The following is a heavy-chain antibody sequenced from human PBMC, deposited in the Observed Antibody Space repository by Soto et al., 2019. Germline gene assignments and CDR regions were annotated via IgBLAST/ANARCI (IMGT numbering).Heavy chain of an antibody. D-gene: IGHD3-3*01. J-gene: IGHJ5*01. Sequence: SETLSLTCTVSGGSISSYYWSWIRQPPGKGLEWIGYIYYSGSTNYNPSLKSRVTISVDTSKNQFSLKLSSVTAADTAVYYCARHHDDLQAWFDSWGQGTLVTVSS. CDR2: IYYSGST. V-gene: IGHV4-59*08. CDR1: GGSISSYY. CDR3: ARHHDDLQAWFDS.